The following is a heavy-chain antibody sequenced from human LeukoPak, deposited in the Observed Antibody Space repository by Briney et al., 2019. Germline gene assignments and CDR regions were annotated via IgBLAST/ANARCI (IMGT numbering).Heavy chain of an antibody. CDR2: IYSGGST. V-gene: IGHV3-53*01. D-gene: IGHD3-22*01. J-gene: IGHJ3*02. CDR3: ARVAYDSSGYYPDAFDI. Sequence: GGSLRLSCAASGFTVSSNYMSWVRQAPGKGLEWLSVIYSGGSTDHADSVKGRFTISRDNSKNTLYLQTNSLRAEDAAVYYCARVAYDSSGYYPDAFDIWGQGTMVTVSS. CDR1: GFTVSSNY.